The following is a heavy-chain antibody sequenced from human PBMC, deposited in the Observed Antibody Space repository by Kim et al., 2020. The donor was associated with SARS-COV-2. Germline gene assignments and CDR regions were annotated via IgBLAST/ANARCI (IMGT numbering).Heavy chain of an antibody. Sequence: YYNPSLKSRVTISVDTSKNQFSLKRSSVTAADTAVYYCARDTAAGTMDGWGQGTTVTVSS. CDR3: ARDTAAGTMDG. V-gene: IGHV4-30-2*04. D-gene: IGHD6-13*01. J-gene: IGHJ6*02.